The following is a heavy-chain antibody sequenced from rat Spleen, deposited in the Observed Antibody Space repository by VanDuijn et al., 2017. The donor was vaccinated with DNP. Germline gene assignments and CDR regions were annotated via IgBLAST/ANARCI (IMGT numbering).Heavy chain of an antibody. Sequence: EVHLVESGGGLVQPGRSLKLSCAASGFTFSDYNMAWVRQAPKKGLEWVASISYEGSNTYYRDTVKGRVSITRDNAKETLFLQWGSLRSEDTATYYCVRPTTGAFASWGQGTLVTVSS. V-gene: IGHV5-7*01. J-gene: IGHJ3*01. D-gene: IGHD1-6*01. CDR2: ISYEGSNT. CDR1: GFTFSDYN. CDR3: VRPTTGAFAS.